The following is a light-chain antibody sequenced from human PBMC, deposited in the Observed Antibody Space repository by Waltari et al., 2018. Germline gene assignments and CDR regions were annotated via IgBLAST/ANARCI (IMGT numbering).Light chain of an antibody. CDR3: QVWDSSSDPWV. J-gene: IGLJ3*02. CDR1: NIGRKS. V-gene: IGLV3-21*04. Sequence: SYVLTQPPSVSVAPGKTARITCGGNNIGRKSVHWYQQKPGQAPVLVIYDDSDRPSGIPARFSGSNSGNTATLTISRVEAGDEADYYCQVWDSSSDPWVFGGGTKLTVL. CDR2: DDS.